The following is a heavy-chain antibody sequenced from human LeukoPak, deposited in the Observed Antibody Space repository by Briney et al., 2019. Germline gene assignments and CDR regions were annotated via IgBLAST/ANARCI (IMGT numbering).Heavy chain of an antibody. CDR1: GGSISSSSYY. J-gene: IGHJ5*02. CDR2: IYHSGST. V-gene: IGHV4-39*07. CDR3: ARGRRGKYCSSTSCYFDP. Sequence: SETLSLTCTVSGGSISSSSYYWGWIRQPPGKGLEWIGSIYHSGSTNYNPSLKSRVTISVDTSKNQFSLKLSSVTAADTAVYYCARGRRGKYCSSTSCYFDPWGQGTLVTVSS. D-gene: IGHD2-2*01.